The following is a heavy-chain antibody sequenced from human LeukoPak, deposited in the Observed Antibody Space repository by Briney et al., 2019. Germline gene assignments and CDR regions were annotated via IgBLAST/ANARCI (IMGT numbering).Heavy chain of an antibody. Sequence: EASVKVSCKASGYTLTSYDINWVRQATGQGLEWMGWMNANSGDTGYAQSFQGRVTMTRNTSISTAYMELSSLRSEDTAIYYCARGGTYLPFGYWGQGTLVTVSS. J-gene: IGHJ4*02. CDR1: GYTLTSYD. V-gene: IGHV1-8*01. D-gene: IGHD3-3*01. CDR3: ARGGTYLPFGY. CDR2: MNANSGDT.